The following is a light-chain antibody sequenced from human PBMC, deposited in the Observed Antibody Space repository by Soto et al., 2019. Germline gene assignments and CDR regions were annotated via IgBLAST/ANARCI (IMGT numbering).Light chain of an antibody. CDR2: DVS. Sequence: GSPGQSITISCTGTSSDVGGYNYVSWYQQHPGKAPKLMIYDVSNRPSGVSNRFSGSKSGDTASLTISGLQAEDEADYYCSSYTTGSTLFGTGTKVTVL. CDR1: SSDVGGYNY. J-gene: IGLJ1*01. CDR3: SSYTTGSTL. V-gene: IGLV2-14*04.